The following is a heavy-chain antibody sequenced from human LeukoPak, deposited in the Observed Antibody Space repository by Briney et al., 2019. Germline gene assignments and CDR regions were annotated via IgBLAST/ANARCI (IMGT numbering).Heavy chain of an antibody. CDR1: GGSISSGGYS. D-gene: IGHD3-9*01. V-gene: IGHV4-30-2*01. J-gene: IGHJ4*02. Sequence: PSQTLSLTCAVSGGSISSGGYSWSWIRQPPGKGLEWIGYIYHSGSTYYNPSLKSRVTISVDRSKNQFSLKLSSVTAAGTAVYYCAAHSLRYFDWLLEGDYWGQGTLVTVSS. CDR2: IYHSGST. CDR3: AAHSLRYFDWLLEGDY.